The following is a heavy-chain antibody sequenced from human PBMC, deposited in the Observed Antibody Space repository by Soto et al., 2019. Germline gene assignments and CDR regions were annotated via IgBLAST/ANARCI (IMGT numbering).Heavy chain of an antibody. Sequence: EVQVVESGGGLVQPGGSLRLSCAASGFTCTNDWMHWVRHVPGEGLVWVSRTDNHGDGTSYEDFVKGRFTISRDNAKNTLYLQMNSLRVEETAIYYCGTVFEKWGQGTMVTVSS. CDR2: TDNHGDGT. J-gene: IGHJ3*02. CDR3: GTVFEK. CDR1: GFTCTNDW. V-gene: IGHV3-74*01.